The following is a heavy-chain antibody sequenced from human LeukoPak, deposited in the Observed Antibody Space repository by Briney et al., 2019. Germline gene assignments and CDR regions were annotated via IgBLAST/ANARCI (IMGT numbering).Heavy chain of an antibody. CDR2: FDPEDGET. J-gene: IGHJ4*02. D-gene: IGHD3-22*01. Sequence: ASVKVSCKVSGYTLTELSMHWVRQAPGKGLEWMGGFDPEDGETIDAQKFQGRVTMTEDTSTDTAYMELSSLRSEDTAVYYCATENYYDSSGYYSYFDYWGQGTLVTVSS. CDR1: GYTLTELS. V-gene: IGHV1-24*01. CDR3: ATENYYDSSGYYSYFDY.